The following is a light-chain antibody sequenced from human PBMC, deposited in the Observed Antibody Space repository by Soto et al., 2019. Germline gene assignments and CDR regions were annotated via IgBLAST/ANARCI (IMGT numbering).Light chain of an antibody. CDR3: QHYNSYSEA. J-gene: IGKJ1*01. CDR2: KAS. Sequence: DIQMTQSPSTLSGSVGDRVTITCRASQTISSWLAWYQQKPGKAPKLLIYKASTLKSGVPSRFSGSGSGTEFTLTISRLQPDDFATYYCQHYNSYSEAFAQGTKVELK. CDR1: QTISSW. V-gene: IGKV1-5*03.